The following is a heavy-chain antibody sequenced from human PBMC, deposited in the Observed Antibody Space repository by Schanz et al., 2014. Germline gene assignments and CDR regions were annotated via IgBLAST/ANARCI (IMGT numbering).Heavy chain of an antibody. CDR2: INPSGGST. J-gene: IGHJ4*02. CDR3: ARGRGFYDY. D-gene: IGHD3-10*01. Sequence: QLHLVQSGAEVKKPGSSVKVSCKASGGTFSSDTFSWVRQAPGQGLEWMGMINPSGGSTTYAQKFQGRVTMTRDTSTSTVYMELSSLTSEDTAVHYCARGRGFYDYWGQGTLVTVSS. CDR1: GGTFSSDT. V-gene: IGHV1-46*01.